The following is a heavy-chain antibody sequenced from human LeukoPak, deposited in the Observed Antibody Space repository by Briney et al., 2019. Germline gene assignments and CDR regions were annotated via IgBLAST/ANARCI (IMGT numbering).Heavy chain of an antibody. D-gene: IGHD3-10*01. V-gene: IGHV3-11*04. CDR3: ARDRRALIRGVIRKGFDY. CDR1: GFTFSDYY. Sequence: GGSLRLSCAASGFTFSDYYMNWIRQAPGKGLERVSYISSSGDAIYYADSVKGRFTISRDNAKNSLYLQMNSLRAEDTAVYYCARDRRALIRGVIRKGFDYWGQGTLVTVSS. J-gene: IGHJ4*02. CDR2: ISSSGDAI.